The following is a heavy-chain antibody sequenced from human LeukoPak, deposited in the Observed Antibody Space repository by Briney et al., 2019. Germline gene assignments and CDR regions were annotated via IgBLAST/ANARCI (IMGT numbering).Heavy chain of an antibody. V-gene: IGHV2-70*04. CDR2: IDWDDAK. CDR1: GFSLSTSGMR. CDR3: ARVLYSSSWYAFDI. Sequence: SGPTLVNPTQTLTLTCTFSGFSLSTSGMRVSWIRQPPGKALEWLARIDWDDAKFYSTSLQTRLTISKDTSKNQVVLTMTNMDPVDTATYYCARVLYSSSWYAFDIWGQGTMVTVSS. D-gene: IGHD6-13*01. J-gene: IGHJ3*02.